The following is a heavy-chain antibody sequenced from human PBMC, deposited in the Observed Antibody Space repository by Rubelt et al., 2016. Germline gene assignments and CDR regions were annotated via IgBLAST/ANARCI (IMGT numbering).Heavy chain of an antibody. Sequence: VRQAPGKGLEWVGRIKSGGATDYGAPVKGRFIISRDDSKDTLYLQMNSLKTEDTAVYYCSAGVGISDNDYWGQGTLVTVSS. CDR3: SAGVGISDNDY. J-gene: IGHJ4*02. V-gene: IGHV3-15*01. D-gene: IGHD6-13*01. CDR2: IKSGGAT.